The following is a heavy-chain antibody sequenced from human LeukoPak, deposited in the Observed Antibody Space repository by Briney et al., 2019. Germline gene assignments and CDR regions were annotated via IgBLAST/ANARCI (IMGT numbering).Heavy chain of an antibody. Sequence: PSETLSLTCAVYGESFSGYYWSWIRQPPGKGLEWIGEINHRGTTNYKASLKSRVTISEDPVKNQISLKLSFVTAADTAVYYCARVNNGQLLYWFFDVWAVAPWSLSP. CDR2: INHRGTT. CDR1: GESFSGYY. J-gene: IGHJ2*01. V-gene: IGHV4-34*01. CDR3: ARVNNGQLLYWFFDV. D-gene: IGHD2-8*01.